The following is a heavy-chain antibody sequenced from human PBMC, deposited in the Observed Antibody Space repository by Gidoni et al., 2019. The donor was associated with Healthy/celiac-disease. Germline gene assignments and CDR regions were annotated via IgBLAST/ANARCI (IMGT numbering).Heavy chain of an antibody. V-gene: IGHV1-2*02. CDR1: GYTFTGYY. Sequence: QVQLVQSGAEVKKPGASVKVPCKASGYTFTGYYMHWVRQAPGQGLEWMGWINPNSGGTNYAQKFQGRVTMTRDTSISTAYMELSRLRSDDTAVYYCAREQAVLRYFDWLSPVDYWGQGTLVTVSS. CDR3: AREQAVLRYFDWLSPVDY. J-gene: IGHJ4*02. CDR2: INPNSGGT. D-gene: IGHD3-9*01.